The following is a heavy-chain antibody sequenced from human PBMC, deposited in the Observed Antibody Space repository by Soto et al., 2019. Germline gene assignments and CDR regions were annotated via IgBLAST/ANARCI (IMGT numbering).Heavy chain of an antibody. D-gene: IGHD6-13*01. V-gene: IGHV4-61*01. CDR1: GGSVSSGSYY. Sequence: PSETLSLTCTVSGGSVSSGSYYWSWIRQPPGKGLEWIGYIYYSGSTNYNPSLKSRVTISVDTSKNQFSLKLSSVTAADTAVYYCARAGLSPYSSSWYPFDPWGQGTLVTVSS. CDR3: ARAGLSPYSSSWYPFDP. J-gene: IGHJ5*02. CDR2: IYYSGST.